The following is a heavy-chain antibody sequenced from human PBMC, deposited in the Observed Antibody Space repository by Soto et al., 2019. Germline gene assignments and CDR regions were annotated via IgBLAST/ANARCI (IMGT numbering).Heavy chain of an antibody. CDR3: AKATATGGGAFDF. D-gene: IGHD2-8*02. Sequence: PGGSLRLSCAASGIPCDSYDMTWVRQAPGKGLEWVSTILVDGRTFYVDSVKGRFTISRDNSRNTVYLQMNSLTAGDTALYYCAKATATGGGAFDFCGQGTMVTVSS. V-gene: IGHV3-23*01. CDR1: GIPCDSYD. CDR2: ILVDGRT. J-gene: IGHJ3*01.